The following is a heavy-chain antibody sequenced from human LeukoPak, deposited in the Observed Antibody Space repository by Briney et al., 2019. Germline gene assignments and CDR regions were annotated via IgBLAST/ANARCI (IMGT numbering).Heavy chain of an antibody. V-gene: IGHV3-9*01. J-gene: IGHJ4*02. CDR3: AKSLDYYGSGSYYPFDY. CDR2: ISWNSGSI. Sequence: PGGSLRLSCAASGFTFYDYAMHWVRPAPRKGLEWVSGISWNSGSIGYADSVKGRFTISRDNAKNSLYLQMNSLRAEDTALYYFAKSLDYYGSGSYYPFDYGGQETLVTVSS. D-gene: IGHD3-10*01. CDR1: GFTFYDYA.